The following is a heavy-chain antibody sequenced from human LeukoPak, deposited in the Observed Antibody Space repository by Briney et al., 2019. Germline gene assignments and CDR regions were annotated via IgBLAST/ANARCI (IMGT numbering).Heavy chain of an antibody. D-gene: IGHD7-27*01. J-gene: IGHJ4*02. CDR3: ASNTGTVFDY. Sequence: SETLSLTCTVSGDFITAYYWSWIRQPPGKGLEWIGYVYYSGSTEYNPSLRSQVTISLEMSKHQFSLTLTSVTAADTAVYYCASNTGTVFDYWGQGALVTVSS. CDR1: GDFITAYY. CDR2: VYYSGST. V-gene: IGHV4-59*01.